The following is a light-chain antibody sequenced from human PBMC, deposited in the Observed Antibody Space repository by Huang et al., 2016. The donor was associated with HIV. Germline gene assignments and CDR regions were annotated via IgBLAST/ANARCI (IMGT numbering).Light chain of an antibody. Sequence: DIQMTQSPSSLSPSVGDRVTITCRASQGISNSLAWYQQKPGKAPKLLLHSTSILENGVTSRVSGSGSGTDYSLTISSLQPEDFATYYCQQYYSIPTFGRGTKVEIK. CDR2: STS. CDR1: QGISNS. V-gene: IGKV1-NL1*01. J-gene: IGKJ1*01. CDR3: QQYYSIPT.